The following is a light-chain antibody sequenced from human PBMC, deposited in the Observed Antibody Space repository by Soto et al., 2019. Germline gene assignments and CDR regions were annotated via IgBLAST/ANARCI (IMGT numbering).Light chain of an antibody. CDR3: QQYNNWPRT. V-gene: IGKV3-15*01. Sequence: EIVLTQSPGPLSLSPGESATLSCRASQTINNNYLAWFQQKPGQAPRLLIYDGSTRATGIPARFSAGGPGTEFTLTISSLQSEDFAVYYCQQYNNWPRTFGQGTRLEIK. CDR2: DGS. CDR1: QTINNN. J-gene: IGKJ5*01.